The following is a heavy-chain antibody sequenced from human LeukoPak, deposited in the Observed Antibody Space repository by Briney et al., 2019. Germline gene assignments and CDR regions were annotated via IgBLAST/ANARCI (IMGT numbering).Heavy chain of an antibody. D-gene: IGHD5-24*01. J-gene: IGHJ4*02. CDR3: AREGDGYRTTGYFDY. V-gene: IGHV3-53*01. CDR2: IYSGAST. CDR1: GFTVSSNY. Sequence: GGSLRLSCTASGFTVSSNYMTWVRQAPGKGLEWVSVIYSGASTYYADSVKGRFTISRDNSKNTLYLQMNSLRVEDTAVYYCAREGDGYRTTGYFDYWGQGTLVTVSS.